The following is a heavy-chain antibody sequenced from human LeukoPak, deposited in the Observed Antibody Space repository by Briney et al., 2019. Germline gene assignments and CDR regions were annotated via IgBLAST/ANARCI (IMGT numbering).Heavy chain of an antibody. J-gene: IGHJ4*02. CDR2: IVLGSGKT. V-gene: IGHV1-58*02. CDR1: GFTFTTSA. CDR3: AADNQQITV. D-gene: IGHD1-14*01. Sequence: ASVKVSCKASGFTFTTSAMQWVRQARGQRLEWIGWIVLGSGKTNYAQKFQGRVTITRDMSTSTAYMELSSLRSDDTAVYYCAADNQQITVWGQGTLVTVSS.